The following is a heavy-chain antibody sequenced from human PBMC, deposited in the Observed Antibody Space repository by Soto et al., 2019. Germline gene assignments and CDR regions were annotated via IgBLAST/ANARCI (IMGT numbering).Heavy chain of an antibody. CDR2: IYYSGST. CDR1: GGSISSGDYY. D-gene: IGHD2-15*01. Sequence: QVQLQESGPGLVKPSQTLSLTCTVSGGSISSGDYYWSWIRQHPGKGLEWIGYIYYSGSTYYNPSLKSRVTISVDTSKNQFSLKLSSVTAADTAVYYCARWLSGRRQGFDPWGQGTLVTVSS. V-gene: IGHV4-31*03. J-gene: IGHJ5*02. CDR3: ARWLSGRRQGFDP.